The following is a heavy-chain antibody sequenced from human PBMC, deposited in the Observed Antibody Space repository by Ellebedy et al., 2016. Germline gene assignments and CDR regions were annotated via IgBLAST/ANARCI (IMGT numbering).Heavy chain of an antibody. D-gene: IGHD4-17*01. J-gene: IGHJ4*02. CDR2: ISGDGDTT. V-gene: IGHV3-23*01. Sequence: GESLKISXVASGSTFRNFFMSWVRQAPGGGLEWISTISGDGDTTFSADSVKGRFTISRDNSRNTLYLQMNSLRAEDTAMYYCYYGHYSGSWGQGTLVTVSS. CDR1: GSTFRNFF. CDR3: YYGHYSGS.